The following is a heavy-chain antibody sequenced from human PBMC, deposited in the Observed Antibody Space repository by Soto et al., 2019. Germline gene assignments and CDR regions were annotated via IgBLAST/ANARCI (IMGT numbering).Heavy chain of an antibody. D-gene: IGHD1-26*01. CDR1: GYTFTSYG. CDR2: ISAYNGNT. J-gene: IGHJ6*02. CDR3: ARRGGSSTPHYYYYYGMDV. V-gene: IGHV1-18*01. Sequence: QVHLVQSGAEVKKPGASVKVSCKASGYTFTSYGISWVRQAPGQGLEWMGWISAYNGNTNYAQKLQGRVTMTTDTSTSTAYMELRSLRSDDTAVYYCARRGGSSTPHYYYYYGMDVWGQGTTVTVSS.